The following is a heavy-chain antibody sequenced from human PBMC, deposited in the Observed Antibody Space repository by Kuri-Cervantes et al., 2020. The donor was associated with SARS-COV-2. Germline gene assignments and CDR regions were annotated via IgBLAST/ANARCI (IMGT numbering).Heavy chain of an antibody. V-gene: IGHV1-2*02. J-gene: IGHJ6*03. Sequence: GGSLRLSCKASGYTFTGYYMHWVRQAPGQGLEWMGWINPNSGGTNYAQKFQGRVTMTRDTSISTAYMELSRLRSDDTAVYYCAAYCSSTSCYNGGYYMDVWGKGTTVTVSS. CDR2: INPNSGGT. CDR3: AAYCSSTSCYNGGYYMDV. D-gene: IGHD2-2*02. CDR1: GYTFTGYY.